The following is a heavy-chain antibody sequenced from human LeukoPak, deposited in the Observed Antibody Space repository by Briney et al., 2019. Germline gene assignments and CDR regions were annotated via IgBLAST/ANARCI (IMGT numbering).Heavy chain of an antibody. CDR1: GYTFTSYG. Sequence: ASVKVSCKASGYTFTSYGISWVRQAPGQGPEWMGWISAYNGNTNYAQKLQGRVTITTDTSTSTAYMELRSLSSDDTAVYYCALSGSYAPFDYWGQGTLVTVSS. CDR2: ISAYNGNT. CDR3: ALSGSYAPFDY. V-gene: IGHV1-18*01. D-gene: IGHD1-26*01. J-gene: IGHJ4*02.